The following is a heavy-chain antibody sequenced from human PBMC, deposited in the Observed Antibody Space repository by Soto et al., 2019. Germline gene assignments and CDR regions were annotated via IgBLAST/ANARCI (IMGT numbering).Heavy chain of an antibody. CDR1: GYTFTSYA. CDR2: INAGNGNT. CDR3: ASSRITMVPYGMDV. J-gene: IGHJ6*02. V-gene: IGHV1-3*01. D-gene: IGHD3-10*01. Sequence: ASVKVSCKASGYTFTSYAISWVRQAPGQRLEWMGWINAGNGNTKYSQKFQGRVTITRDTSASTAYMELSSLRSEDTAVYYCASSRITMVPYGMDVWGQGTTVTVS.